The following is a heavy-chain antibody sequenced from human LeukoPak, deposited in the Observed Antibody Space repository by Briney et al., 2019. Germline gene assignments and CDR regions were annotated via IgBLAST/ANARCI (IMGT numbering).Heavy chain of an antibody. J-gene: IGHJ5*02. D-gene: IGHD2-2*01. CDR2: IYSGGST. CDR3: ARVVSGWFDP. V-gene: IGHV3-53*01. CDR1: GFDVSTNY. Sequence: GSLRLSCAASGFDVSTNYMSWVRQAPGKGLEWVSVIYSGGSTYYADSVKGRFTISRDNSKNTLYLQMNSLRAEDTAVYYCARVVSGWFDPWGQGTLVTVSS.